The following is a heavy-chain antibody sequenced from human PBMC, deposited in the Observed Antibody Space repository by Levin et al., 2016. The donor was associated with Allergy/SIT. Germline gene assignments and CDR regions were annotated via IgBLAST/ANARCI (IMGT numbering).Heavy chain of an antibody. V-gene: IGHV1-2*02. J-gene: IGHJ4*02. D-gene: IGHD3-16*02. CDR3: ARVDIGTYYDYVWGSYPYDY. CDR2: INPNSGGT. Sequence: WVRQAPGQGLEWMGWINPNSGGTNYAQKFQGRVTMTRDTSISTAYMELSRLRSDDTAVYYCARVDIGTYYDYVWGSYPYDYWGQGTLVTVSS.